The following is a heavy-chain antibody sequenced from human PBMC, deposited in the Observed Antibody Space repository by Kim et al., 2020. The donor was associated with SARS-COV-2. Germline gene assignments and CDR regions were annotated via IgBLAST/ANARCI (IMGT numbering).Heavy chain of an antibody. J-gene: IGHJ4*02. Sequence: GGSLRLSCAASGFTFSSYGMHWVRQAPGKGLEWVAVISYDGSNKYYADSVKGRFTISRDNSKNTLYLQMNSLRAEDTAVYYCASFGGLRRIAAEDYWGQGTLVTVSS. V-gene: IGHV3-33*05. CDR3: ASFGGLRRIAAEDY. CDR2: ISYDGSNK. CDR1: GFTFSSYG. D-gene: IGHD6-13*01.